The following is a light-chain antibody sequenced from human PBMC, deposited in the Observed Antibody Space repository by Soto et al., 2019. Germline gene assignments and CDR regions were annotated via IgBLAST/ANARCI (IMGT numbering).Light chain of an antibody. CDR3: SSYTSSSSLV. J-gene: IGLJ3*02. CDR1: SSDVGGYNY. Sequence: QSALTQPASVSGSPGQSITLSCTETSSDVGGYNYVSWYQQHPGKAPKLMIYEVNNRPSGVSNRFSGSKSGNTASLTISGLQAEDEADYYCSSYTSSSSLVFGGGTKLTVL. V-gene: IGLV2-14*01. CDR2: EVN.